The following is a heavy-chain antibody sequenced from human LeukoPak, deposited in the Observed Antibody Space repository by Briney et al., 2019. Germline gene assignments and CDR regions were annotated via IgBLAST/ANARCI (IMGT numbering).Heavy chain of an antibody. Sequence: GGSLRLSCAASGFTFSDHYMDWVRQAPGKGLEWVGRIRNKANSYTTEYAASVKGRFTISRDDSKNSLYVQMNSLKTEDTAVYYCQFVVVTGQFDYWGQGTLVTVSS. J-gene: IGHJ4*02. D-gene: IGHD2-21*02. CDR1: GFTFSDHY. CDR2: IRNKANSYTT. V-gene: IGHV3-72*01. CDR3: QFVVVTGQFDY.